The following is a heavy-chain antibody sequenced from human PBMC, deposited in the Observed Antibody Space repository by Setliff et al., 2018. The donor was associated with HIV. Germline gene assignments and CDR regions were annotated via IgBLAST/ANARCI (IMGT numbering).Heavy chain of an antibody. Sequence: GASVKVSCAASGFTFSSYAMSWVRQAPGKGLEWVSAISGSGGSTYYADSVKGRFTISRDNSKNTLYLQMNSLRAEDTAVYYCAKTTYYYDSSGYCLDYWGQGTLVTVSS. CDR3: AKTTYYYDSSGYCLDY. J-gene: IGHJ4*02. V-gene: IGHV3-23*01. D-gene: IGHD3-22*01. CDR2: ISGSGGST. CDR1: GFTFSSYA.